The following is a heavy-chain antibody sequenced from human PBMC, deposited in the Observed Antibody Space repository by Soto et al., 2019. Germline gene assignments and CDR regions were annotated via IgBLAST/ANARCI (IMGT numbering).Heavy chain of an antibody. J-gene: IGHJ5*01. V-gene: IGHV4-4*07. Sequence: SSETLSLTCTVSGGSISNYYWTWIRQPAGKGLEWIGRIYTSGSTNYNPSLKSRVTLSVDTSKNQFSLKLSSVTAADTALYYCARQTTHSSSWFDYWGHGTLVTVSS. CDR2: IYTSGST. CDR3: ARQTTHSSSWFDY. D-gene: IGHD2-2*01. CDR1: GGSISNYY.